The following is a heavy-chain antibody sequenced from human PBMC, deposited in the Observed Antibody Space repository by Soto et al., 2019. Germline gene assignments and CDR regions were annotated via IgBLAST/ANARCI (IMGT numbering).Heavy chain of an antibody. Sequence: QVQLQESGPGLVKPSGTLSLTCTVSVGSISSNNWWSWVRQPPGKGLEWIGEIFHSGSTNYNPSLKSRVTISVDKSKNQFSLKLSSVTAADTAVYYCARASGSSRGAAYYYYGMDVWGQGTTVTVSS. D-gene: IGHD3-10*01. CDR1: VGSISSNNW. J-gene: IGHJ6*02. CDR2: IFHSGST. V-gene: IGHV4-4*02. CDR3: ARASGSSRGAAYYYYGMDV.